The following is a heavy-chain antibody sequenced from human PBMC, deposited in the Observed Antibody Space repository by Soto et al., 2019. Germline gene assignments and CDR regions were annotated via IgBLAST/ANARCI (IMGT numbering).Heavy chain of an antibody. V-gene: IGHV6-1*01. CDR3: ASAAVPPYGSSTSCYRSGNWFDP. Sequence: SQTLSLTCAISGDSVSINSAAWNWGRQSPSRGLGWVGRTYYRSKRYNDYAVSVKSRITINPDTSKNQFSLQLNPVTPADTALNHCASAAVPPYGSSTSCYRSGNWFDPWGQGTLVTVSS. CDR2: TYYRSKRYN. D-gene: IGHD2-2*02. J-gene: IGHJ5*02. CDR1: GDSVSINSAA.